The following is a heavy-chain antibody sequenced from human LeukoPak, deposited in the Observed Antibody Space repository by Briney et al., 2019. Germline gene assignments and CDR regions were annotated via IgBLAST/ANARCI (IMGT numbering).Heavy chain of an antibody. CDR3: ASERDEYSSDWYVYYYYYGMDV. D-gene: IGHD6-19*01. Sequence: GGSLRLSCAASGFTFSSYSMNWVRQAPGKGLEWVSSISSSSSYIYYADSVKGRFTISRDNAKNSLYLQMNSLRAEDTAVYYCASERDEYSSDWYVYYYYYGMDVWGQGTTVAVSS. J-gene: IGHJ6*02. CDR2: ISSSSSYI. V-gene: IGHV3-21*01. CDR1: GFTFSSYS.